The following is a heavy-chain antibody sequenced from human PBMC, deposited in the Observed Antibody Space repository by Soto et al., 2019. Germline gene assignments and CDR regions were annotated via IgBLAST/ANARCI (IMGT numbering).Heavy chain of an antibody. CDR3: ARVLSVPAGSYYYYYGMDV. V-gene: IGHV1-8*01. J-gene: IGHJ6*02. D-gene: IGHD2-2*01. CDR2: TNPNSGNT. Sequence: ASVKVSCKASGYTFTSYDINWVRQATGQGLEWMGWTNPNSGNTGYAQKFQGRVTMTRNTSISTAYMELSSLRSEDTAVYYCARVLSVPAGSYYYYYGMDVWGQGTTVTVSS. CDR1: GYTFTSYD.